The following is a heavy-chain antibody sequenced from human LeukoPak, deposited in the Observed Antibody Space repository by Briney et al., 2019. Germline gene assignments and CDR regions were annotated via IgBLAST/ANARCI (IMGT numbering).Heavy chain of an antibody. D-gene: IGHD6-19*01. CDR2: IKQDGSEK. CDR1: GFTFSSYW. CDR3: ARTRLRGSSGWYVFDY. Sequence: GGSLRLSCAASGFTFSSYWMGWVRQAPGKGLEWVANIKQDGSEKYYVDSVKGRFTISRDNAKNSLYLQMNSLRAEDTAVYYCARTRLRGSSGWYVFDYWGQGTLVTVSS. J-gene: IGHJ4*02. V-gene: IGHV3-7*01.